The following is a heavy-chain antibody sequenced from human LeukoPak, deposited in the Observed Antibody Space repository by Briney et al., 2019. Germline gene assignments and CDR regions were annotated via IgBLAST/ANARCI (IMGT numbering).Heavy chain of an antibody. CDR1: GYTFTMYG. J-gene: IGHJ6*03. D-gene: IGHD6-13*01. CDR2: ISAYNDNT. Sequence: ASVKVSCKASGYTFTMYGITWVRQAPGQGLEWMGWISAYNDNTNYAQNLQDRVTMTTDASTSTAYMELSSLRSEDTAVYYCARGSYSSSWYYYYYYMDVWGKGTTVTVSS. V-gene: IGHV1-18*01. CDR3: ARGSYSSSWYYYYYYMDV.